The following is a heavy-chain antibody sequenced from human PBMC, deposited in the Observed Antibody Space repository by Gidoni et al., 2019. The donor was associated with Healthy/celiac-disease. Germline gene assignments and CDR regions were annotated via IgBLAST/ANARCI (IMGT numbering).Heavy chain of an antibody. J-gene: IGHJ4*02. Sequence: EVQLVESGGGLVKPGGSLSLSCAAPGFTFSNAWMSWVRQAPGKGLEWFGRIKSKTDGGTTDYAAPVKGRFTISRDDSKNTLYLQMNSLKTEDTAVYYCTTDINVDTKVWGQGTLVTVSS. D-gene: IGHD5-18*01. V-gene: IGHV3-15*01. CDR3: TTDINVDTKV. CDR2: IKSKTDGGTT. CDR1: GFTFSNAW.